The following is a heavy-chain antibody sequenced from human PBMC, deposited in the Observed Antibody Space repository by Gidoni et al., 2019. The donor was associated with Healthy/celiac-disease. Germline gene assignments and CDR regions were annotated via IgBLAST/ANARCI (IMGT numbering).Heavy chain of an antibody. D-gene: IGHD1-1*01. Sequence: VQLVESGAGVVRPGGSLSLASAASGFPFSSSSRNWVRQAPGKGLYWVAGIWYEGSNKYYADSVKGRFTISRDNSKNTLYLQMNSLRAEDTAVYYCARKRATLRGAGYYYGMDVWGQGTTVTVSS. CDR2: IWYEGSNK. V-gene: IGHV3-33*01. CDR1: GFPFSSSS. CDR3: ARKRATLRGAGYYYGMDV. J-gene: IGHJ6*02.